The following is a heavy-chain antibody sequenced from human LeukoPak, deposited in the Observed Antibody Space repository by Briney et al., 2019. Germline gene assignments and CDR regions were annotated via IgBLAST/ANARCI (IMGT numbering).Heavy chain of an antibody. CDR1: GFTFSSYA. CDR3: AKNNWDGDHG. J-gene: IGHJ3*01. V-gene: IGHV3-23*01. Sequence: GGSLRLSCAASGFTFSSYAMSWVRQAPQKGLEWVSGINRGGETYYADSVQGRFTISRDIPKSTIYLQLSSLTAEDTATYYCAKNNWDGDHGWGPGTRVTVSS. D-gene: IGHD1-20*01. CDR2: INRGGET.